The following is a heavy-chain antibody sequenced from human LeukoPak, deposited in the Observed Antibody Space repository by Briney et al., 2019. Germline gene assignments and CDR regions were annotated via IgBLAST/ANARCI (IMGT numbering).Heavy chain of an antibody. CDR3: ARADFGWYYFDY. CDR2: INPNSGGT. D-gene: IGHD6-19*01. J-gene: IGHJ4*02. Sequence: ASVKVSCAASGYTFTGYYMHWVRQAPGQGLEWMGWINPNSGGTNYAQKFQGRVTMARDTSISTAYMELSRLRSDDTAVYYCARADFGWYYFDYWGQGTLVTVSS. CDR1: GYTFTGYY. V-gene: IGHV1-2*02.